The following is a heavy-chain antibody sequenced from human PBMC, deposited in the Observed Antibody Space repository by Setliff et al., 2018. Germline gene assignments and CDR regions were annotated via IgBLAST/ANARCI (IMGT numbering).Heavy chain of an antibody. CDR1: GYPFNNYG. Sequence: ASVKVSCKASGYPFNNYGISWLRQTPGQGLEWMGWIGGHNDDPLFAQKFQGRVTMTTDTSTTTAYLELASLRDDDTAVYYCVRGPGPSVVVAIPFDHWGQGSLVTVSS. CDR2: IGGHNDDP. V-gene: IGHV1-18*01. J-gene: IGHJ4*02. CDR3: VRGPGPSVVVAIPFDH. D-gene: IGHD5-12*01.